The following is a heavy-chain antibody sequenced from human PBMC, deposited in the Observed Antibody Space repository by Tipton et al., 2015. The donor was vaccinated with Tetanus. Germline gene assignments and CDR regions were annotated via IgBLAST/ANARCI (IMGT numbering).Heavy chain of an antibody. D-gene: IGHD2/OR15-2a*01. CDR1: GFTFSSYW. J-gene: IGHJ2*01. Sequence: SLRLSCAASGFTFSSYWMSWVRQAPGKGLEWVANIKQDGSAKYYVDSVKGRFTISRDNAKNSLYLQMNSLSAEDTAVYYCARDIAIVRARDWYFDVWGRGTLVTVSS. CDR3: ARDIAIVRARDWYFDV. V-gene: IGHV3-7*01. CDR2: IKQDGSAK.